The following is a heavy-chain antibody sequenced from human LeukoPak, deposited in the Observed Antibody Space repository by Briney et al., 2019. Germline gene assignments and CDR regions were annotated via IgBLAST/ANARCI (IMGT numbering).Heavy chain of an antibody. Sequence: PSETLSLTCTVSGGSISSSSYYWSWIRQPPGKGLEWIGEINHSGSTNYNPSLKSRVTISVDTSKNQFSLKLSSVTAADTAVYYCARAVRGYSYGYYYMDVWGKGTTVTVSS. D-gene: IGHD5-18*01. CDR3: ARAVRGYSYGYYYMDV. V-gene: IGHV4-39*07. CDR1: GGSISSSSYY. J-gene: IGHJ6*03. CDR2: INHSGST.